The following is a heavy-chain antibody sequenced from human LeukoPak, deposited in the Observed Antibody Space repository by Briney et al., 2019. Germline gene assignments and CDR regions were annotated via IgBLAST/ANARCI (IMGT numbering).Heavy chain of an antibody. CDR3: AREGGLEY. CDR1: GGSFSGYY. V-gene: IGHV4-34*01. J-gene: IGHJ4*02. CDR2: INHSGST. Sequence: SETLSLTCAVYGGSFSGYYWSWIRQPPGKGLEWIGEINHSGSTNYNPSLKSRVTISVDTSKNQFSLKLSSVTAANTAVYYCAREGGLEYWGQGTLVTVSS. D-gene: IGHD3-16*01.